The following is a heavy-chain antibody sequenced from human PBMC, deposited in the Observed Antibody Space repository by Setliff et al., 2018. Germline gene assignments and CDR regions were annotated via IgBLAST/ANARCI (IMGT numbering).Heavy chain of an antibody. Sequence: ASVKVSCKASGYTFTSHYMHWVRQAPGLGLEWMGTINPSSGRTSYAQKFQGRVTMTRDTSTSTVYMDMSSLRSEDTAVYYCARGPGSWYDPPKNWFDPWGQGTLVTAPQ. J-gene: IGHJ5*02. V-gene: IGHV1-46*01. CDR3: ARGPGSWYDPPKNWFDP. CDR2: INPSSGRT. CDR1: GYTFTSHY. D-gene: IGHD6-13*01.